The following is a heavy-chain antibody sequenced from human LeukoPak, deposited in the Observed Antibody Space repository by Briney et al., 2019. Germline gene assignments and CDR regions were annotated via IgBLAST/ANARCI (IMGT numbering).Heavy chain of an antibody. J-gene: IGHJ6*03. CDR3: ARHSSPKYYYYYMDV. CDR1: GGSISSSSYY. V-gene: IGHV4-39*01. D-gene: IGHD6-19*01. CDR2: IYYSGST. Sequence: PSETLSLTCTVSGGSISSSSYYWGWIRQPPGKGLEWIGSIYYSGSTYYNPSLKGRVTISVDTSKNQFSLKLSSVTAADTAVYYCARHSSPKYYYYYMDVWGKGTTVTVSS.